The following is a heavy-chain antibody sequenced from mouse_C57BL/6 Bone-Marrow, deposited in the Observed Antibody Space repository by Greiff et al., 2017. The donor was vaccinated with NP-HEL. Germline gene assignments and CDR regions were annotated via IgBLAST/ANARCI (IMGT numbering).Heavy chain of an antibody. D-gene: IGHD1-1*01. Sequence: LVESGAELARPGASVKLSCKASGYTFTSYGISWVKQRTGQGLEWIGEIYPRSGNTYYNEKFKGKATLTADKSSSTAYMELRSLTSEDSAVYFCAKRGYGSGAWFAYWGQGTLVTVSA. V-gene: IGHV1-81*01. CDR2: IYPRSGNT. CDR3: AKRGYGSGAWFAY. J-gene: IGHJ3*01. CDR1: GYTFTSYG.